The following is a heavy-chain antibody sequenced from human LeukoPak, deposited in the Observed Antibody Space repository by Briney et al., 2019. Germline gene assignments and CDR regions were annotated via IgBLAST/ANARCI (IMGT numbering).Heavy chain of an antibody. CDR1: RDTFSRYA. CDR2: IIPIFGTA. D-gene: IGHD2-2*01. CDR3: ARDSGFAVVPAAESDYYYYYRDV. V-gene: IGHV1-69*05. Sequence: SVKVSSEASRDTFSRYAISCVRQAPGEGLEWMGGIIPIFGTAKYAQQCQGRVTITTDESTSTAYMELSSLRSEDTAVYYCARDSGFAVVPAAESDYYYYYRDVGGKGTTVTVSS. J-gene: IGHJ6*03.